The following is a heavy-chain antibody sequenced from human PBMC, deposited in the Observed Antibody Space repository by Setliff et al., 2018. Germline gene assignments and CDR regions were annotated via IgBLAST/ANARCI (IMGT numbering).Heavy chain of an antibody. CDR3: ARTCSGSGCYAGLES. V-gene: IGHV3-48*03. J-gene: IGHJ4*02. D-gene: IGHD2-15*01. CDR2: ISYGSTI. Sequence: GGSLRLSCAASGFSFSTFEMNWVRQAPGRGLEWVSYISYGSTIFYADSVKGRFTISRDNAENSLYLQMTSLRAEDTAVYYCARTCSGSGCYAGLESWGQGTPVTVSS. CDR1: GFSFSTFE.